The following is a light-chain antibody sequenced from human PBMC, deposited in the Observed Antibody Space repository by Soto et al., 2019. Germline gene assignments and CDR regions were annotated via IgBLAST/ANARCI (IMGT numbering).Light chain of an antibody. CDR2: GAS. CDR1: QSVSSSY. V-gene: IGKV3-20*01. J-gene: IGKJ3*01. Sequence: EIVLTQSPGTLSLSPGERATLSCRASQSVSSSYLAWYQQKPGQAPRLLIYGASSRATGIPDRFSGSGSGKDFTLTITSLEPEVLAVYYCQQNGSPPGSIFGPGTKVDIK. CDR3: QQNGSPPGSI.